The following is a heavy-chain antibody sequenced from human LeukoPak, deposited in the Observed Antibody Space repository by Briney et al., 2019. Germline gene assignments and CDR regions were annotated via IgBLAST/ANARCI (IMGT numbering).Heavy chain of an antibody. J-gene: IGHJ5*02. V-gene: IGHV3-73*01. CDR3: TRDSGTYNWLDP. CDR1: GFTFSDSS. Sequence: PGGSLRLSCAASGFTFSDSSIHWVRQASGKGLEWIGLMEKELNGYATAYSASVRGRFTISRDDSQNTAYPQMDSLKTEDTALYYCTRDSGTYNWLDPWGQGTLVTVSS. CDR2: MEKELNGYAT. D-gene: IGHD1-26*01.